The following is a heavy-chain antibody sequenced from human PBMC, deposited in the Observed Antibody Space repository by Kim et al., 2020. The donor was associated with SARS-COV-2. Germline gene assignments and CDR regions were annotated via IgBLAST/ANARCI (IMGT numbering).Heavy chain of an antibody. J-gene: IGHJ4*02. V-gene: IGHV4-39*01. D-gene: IGHD1-26*01. CDR1: GGSISSSSYY. CDR2: IYYSGST. CDR3: ARRGGFSVGATIVVGGWFDY. Sequence: SETLSLTCTVSGGSISSSSYYWGWIRQPPGKGLEWIGSIYYSGSTYYNPSLKSRVTISVDTSKNQFSLKLSSVTAADTAVYYCARRGGFSVGATIVVGGWFDYWGQGTLVTVSS.